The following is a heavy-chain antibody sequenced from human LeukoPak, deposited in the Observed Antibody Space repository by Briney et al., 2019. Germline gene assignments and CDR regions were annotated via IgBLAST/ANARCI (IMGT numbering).Heavy chain of an antibody. V-gene: IGHV3-7*03. CDR2: IKQDGSEK. D-gene: IGHD7-27*01. CDR1: GFTFSSYW. J-gene: IGHJ4*02. CDR3: ARDLAWGAFDY. Sequence: PGGSLRLSCAAPGFTFSSYWMSWVRQAPGKGLEWVANIKQDGSEKYYVDSVKGRFTISRDDSKNTLSLQMNSLRVEDTAVYYCARDLAWGAFDYWGQGTLVTVSS.